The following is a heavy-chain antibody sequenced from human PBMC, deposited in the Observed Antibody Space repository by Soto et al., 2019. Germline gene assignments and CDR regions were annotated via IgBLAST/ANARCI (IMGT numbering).Heavy chain of an antibody. D-gene: IGHD2-2*01. CDR3: ARAFPSLYCSSTSCPGHWFDP. CDR1: GYTFTSYD. CDR2: MNPNSGNT. V-gene: IGHV1-8*01. J-gene: IGHJ5*02. Sequence: ASVKVSCKASGYTFTSYDINWVRQATGQGLEWMGWMNPNSGNTGYAQKFQGRVTMTRNTSISTAYMELSSLRSEDTAVYYCARAFPSLYCSSTSCPGHWFDPWGQGTLVTVSS.